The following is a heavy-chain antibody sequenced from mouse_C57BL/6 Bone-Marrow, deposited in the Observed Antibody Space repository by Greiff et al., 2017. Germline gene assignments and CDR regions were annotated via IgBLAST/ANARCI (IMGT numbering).Heavy chain of an antibody. Sequence: VKLVESGAELVRPGASVTLSCKASGYTFTDYEMHWVKQTPVHGLEWIGAIDPETGGTAYNQKFKGKAILTADKSSSTAYMELRSLTSEDSAVYYCTRIPYYYGSREVDYWGQGTTLTVSS. CDR3: TRIPYYYGSREVDY. CDR2: IDPETGGT. CDR1: GYTFTDYE. J-gene: IGHJ2*01. V-gene: IGHV1-15*01. D-gene: IGHD1-1*01.